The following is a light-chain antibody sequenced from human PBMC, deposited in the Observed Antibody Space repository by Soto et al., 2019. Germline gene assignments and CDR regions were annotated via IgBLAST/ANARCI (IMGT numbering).Light chain of an antibody. CDR1: QGIRHY. V-gene: IGKV1-27*01. Sequence: DIQMTQSPSSLSASVGDRVTITCRASQGIRHYLAWYQQKPGKVPKLLIYEASNLQSGVPSRFRGGGSGTEFALTMSSLQPEDVANYFCQNFDSAPQPFGQGTKVAIK. J-gene: IGKJ1*01. CDR3: QNFDSAPQP. CDR2: EAS.